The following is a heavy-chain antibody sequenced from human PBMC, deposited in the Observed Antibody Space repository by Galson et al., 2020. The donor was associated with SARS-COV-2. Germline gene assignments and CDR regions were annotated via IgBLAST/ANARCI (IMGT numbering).Heavy chain of an antibody. Sequence: ASETLSLTCTVSGGSINTNSHYWAWIRQPPGKGLEWIGSIYYSGSTYYNPSLKSRVTISVDTSKNQFSLKLNSVTAADTAVYYCASLDPTIAAAGTVDFWGQGTLVTVSS. CDR1: GGSINTNSHY. J-gene: IGHJ4*02. D-gene: IGHD6-13*01. CDR2: IYYSGST. CDR3: ASLDPTIAAAGTVDF. V-gene: IGHV4-39*01.